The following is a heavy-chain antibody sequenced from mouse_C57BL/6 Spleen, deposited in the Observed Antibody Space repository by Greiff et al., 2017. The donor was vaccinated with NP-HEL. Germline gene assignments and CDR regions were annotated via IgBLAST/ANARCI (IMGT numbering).Heavy chain of an antibody. CDR3: ARGGDGYYRAWFAY. J-gene: IGHJ3*01. D-gene: IGHD2-3*01. Sequence: QVQLKQSGPELVKPGASVKISCKASGYAFSSSWMNWVKQRPGKGLEWIGRIYPGDGDTNYNGKFKGKATLTADKSSSTAYMQLSSLTSEDSAVYFCARGGDGYYRAWFAYWGQGTLVTVSA. CDR2: IYPGDGDT. V-gene: IGHV1-82*01. CDR1: GYAFSSSW.